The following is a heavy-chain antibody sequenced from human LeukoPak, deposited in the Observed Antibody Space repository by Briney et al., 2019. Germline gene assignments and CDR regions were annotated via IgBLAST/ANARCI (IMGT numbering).Heavy chain of an antibody. CDR3: ARGDIYYDSSGYSLGDY. Sequence: ASVKVSCKASGYTFTGYYMHWVRQAPGQGLEWVGWINPNSGGTNYAQKFQGRVTMTRDTSISTAYMELSRLRSDDTAVYYCARGDIYYDSSGYSLGDYWGQGTLVTVSS. CDR1: GYTFTGYY. J-gene: IGHJ4*02. V-gene: IGHV1-2*02. CDR2: INPNSGGT. D-gene: IGHD3-22*01.